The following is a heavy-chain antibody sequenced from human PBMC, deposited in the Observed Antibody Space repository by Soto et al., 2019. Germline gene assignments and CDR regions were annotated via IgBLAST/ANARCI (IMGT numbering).Heavy chain of an antibody. CDR1: GFTFSSYA. J-gene: IGHJ4*02. D-gene: IGHD1-1*01. CDR2: ISGSGGST. CDR3: AKEDLERDYFDY. Sequence: EVQLLESGGGLVQPGGSLRLSCAASGFTFSSYAISWFPQAPGKGREWVSAISGSGGSTYYADSVKGRFTISRDNSKNTLYLQMNSLRAEDTAVYYCAKEDLERDYFDYWGQGTLVTVSS. V-gene: IGHV3-23*01.